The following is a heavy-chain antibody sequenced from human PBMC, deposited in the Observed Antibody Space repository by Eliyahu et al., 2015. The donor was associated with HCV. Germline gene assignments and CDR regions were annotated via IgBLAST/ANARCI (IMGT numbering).Heavy chain of an antibody. J-gene: IGHJ4*02. CDR2: ISFNGIEQ. V-gene: IGHV3-30*18. Sequence: QVQLVESGGGVVQPGXSLRLSCAASGFSFSXYGXCTGSARLQARGWEGVALISFNGIEQYHADSVKGRFIISRDNSNNMLYLEMNSLRAEDTAVYYCTKSQKERYFDWMGLMGDYWGQGALVTVSS. CDR1: GFSFSXYG. D-gene: IGHD3-9*01. CDR3: TKSQKERYFDWMGLMGDY.